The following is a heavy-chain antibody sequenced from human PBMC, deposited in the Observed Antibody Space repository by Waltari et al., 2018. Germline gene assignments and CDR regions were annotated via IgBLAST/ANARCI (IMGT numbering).Heavy chain of an antibody. CDR3: TTEKGGYCSGGSCPRDTFDI. D-gene: IGHD2-15*01. Sequence: EVQLVESGGGLVKPGGSLRLSCAASGFTFSNAWMNWVRQAPGQGLEWVGRSKSKTEGGTTDEAAPGKGRFTIARDDSKNTLYLQMNSLKTEDTAVYYCTTEKGGYCSGGSCPRDTFDIWGQGTMVTVSS. V-gene: IGHV3-15*07. CDR2: SKSKTEGGTT. CDR1: GFTFSNAW. J-gene: IGHJ3*02.